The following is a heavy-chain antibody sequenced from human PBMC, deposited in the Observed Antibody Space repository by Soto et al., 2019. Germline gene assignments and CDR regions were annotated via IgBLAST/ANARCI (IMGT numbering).Heavy chain of an antibody. CDR3: ARDRYCSSTSCYAGNWFDP. CDR2: IIPIFGTA. CDR1: GGTFSSYA. V-gene: IGHV1-69*13. Sequence: SVKVSCKASGGTFSSYAISWVRQAPGQGLEWMGGIIPIFGTANYAQKFQGRVTITADESTSTAYMELSSLRSEDTAVYYCARDRYCSSTSCYAGNWFDPWGQGTLVTVSS. D-gene: IGHD2-2*01. J-gene: IGHJ5*02.